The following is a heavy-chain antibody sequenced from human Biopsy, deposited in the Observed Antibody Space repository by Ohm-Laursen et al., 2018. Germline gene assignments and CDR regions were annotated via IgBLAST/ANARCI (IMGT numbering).Heavy chain of an antibody. CDR1: GYTFTGQY. J-gene: IGHJ1*01. CDR3: AKGQDLRGGAEYFQH. Sequence: EASVKASCKASGYTFTGQYLHWVRQVPGQGLEWMGWINPPSGTTKFAQDFQGRVTMTRDTSITTAYMELRRLRSDDTAVYYCAKGQDLRGGAEYFQHWGQGALVTVSS. V-gene: IGHV1-2*02. D-gene: IGHD2-15*01. CDR2: INPPSGTT.